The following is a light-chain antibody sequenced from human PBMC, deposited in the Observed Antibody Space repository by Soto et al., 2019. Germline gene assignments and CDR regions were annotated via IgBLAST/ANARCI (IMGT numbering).Light chain of an antibody. CDR1: RGVSSIY. CDR2: GVS. J-gene: IGKJ1*01. Sequence: EIVLTQSPGTLSLSPGERATLSCRASRGVSSIYFAWYQQKRGQAPRLLIYGVSSRATGIPDRFSGSGSGTDFTLTISRLEPEDSAVYYCEQYGSSPRTFGQGTKVDIK. V-gene: IGKV3-20*01. CDR3: EQYGSSPRT.